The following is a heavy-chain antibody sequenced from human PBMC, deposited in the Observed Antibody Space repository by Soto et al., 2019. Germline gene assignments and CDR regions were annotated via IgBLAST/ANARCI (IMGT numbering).Heavy chain of an antibody. J-gene: IGHJ2*01. CDR1: GFIFSNYE. CDR3: ARDEILVETAGDWYFDL. Sequence: EMQLVESGGGLVQPGGSLRLSCAASGFIFSNYEMNWVRQAPGKGLEWVAYIGVSGSIVKYVDSVKGRFTISRDNTKNSLHLQMNSLRGEDTAVYYCARDEILVETAGDWYFDLWGRGTQVTVSS. V-gene: IGHV3-48*03. D-gene: IGHD2-21*02. CDR2: IGVSGSIV.